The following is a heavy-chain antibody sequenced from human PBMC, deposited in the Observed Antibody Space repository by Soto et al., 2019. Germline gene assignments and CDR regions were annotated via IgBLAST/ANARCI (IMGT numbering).Heavy chain of an antibody. CDR3: ASTSGSRLRLDWFDP. D-gene: IGHD3-10*01. J-gene: IGHJ5*02. CDR1: GVTFSSYA. V-gene: IGHV1-69*13. CDR2: IIPIFGTA. Sequence: SVKVSCKASGVTFSSYAISWVRQAPGQGLEWMGGIIPIFGTANYAQKFQGRVTITADESTSTAYMELSSLRSEDTAVYYCASTSGSRLRLDWFDPWGQGTLVTVSS.